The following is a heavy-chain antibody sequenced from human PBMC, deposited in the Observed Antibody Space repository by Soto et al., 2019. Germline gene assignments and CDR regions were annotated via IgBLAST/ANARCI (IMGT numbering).Heavy chain of an antibody. CDR2: ISSSGSTI. J-gene: IGHJ5*02. Sequence: GGSLRLSCAASGFTFSDYYMSWIRQVPGKGLEWVSYISSSGSTIYYADSVKGRFTISRDNAKNSLYLQMNSLRAEDTAVYYCARDSFPSSSWPNWFDPWGQGTLVTVSS. D-gene: IGHD6-13*01. CDR1: GFTFSDYY. V-gene: IGHV3-11*01. CDR3: ARDSFPSSSWPNWFDP.